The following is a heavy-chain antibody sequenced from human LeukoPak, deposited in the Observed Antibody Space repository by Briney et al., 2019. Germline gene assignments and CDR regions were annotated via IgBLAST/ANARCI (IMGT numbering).Heavy chain of an antibody. J-gene: IGHJ4*02. V-gene: IGHV3-30*02. CDR3: AKDKGKYYFDY. Sequence: GGSLRLSCTTSGIIFSAAGMHWVRQAPGKGLEWVAFIWSDGSNKYYADPVKGRFTISRDDSKNTVYLQMNSLRTEDTAVYYCAKDKGKYYFDYWGQGALVTVSS. D-gene: IGHD2/OR15-2a*01. CDR1: GIIFSAAG. CDR2: IWSDGSNK.